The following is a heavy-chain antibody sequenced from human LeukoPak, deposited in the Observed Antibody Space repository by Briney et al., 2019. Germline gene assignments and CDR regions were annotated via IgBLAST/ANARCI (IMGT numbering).Heavy chain of an antibody. Sequence: ASVKVSCKASGYTFTGNGITWVRQAPGQGLEWMGWISGCNGNTVYAQMFQGRVTMTTDTSTSTAYMEVTNLRSDDTAMYYCARSGHCSGADCYAEGIDYWGQGTLVTVSS. V-gene: IGHV1-18*01. CDR1: GYTFTGNG. J-gene: IGHJ4*02. CDR2: ISGCNGNT. CDR3: ARSGHCSGADCYAEGIDY. D-gene: IGHD2-2*01.